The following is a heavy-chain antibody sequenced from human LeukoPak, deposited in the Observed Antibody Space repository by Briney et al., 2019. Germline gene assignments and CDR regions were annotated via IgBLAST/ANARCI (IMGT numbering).Heavy chain of an antibody. J-gene: IGHJ4*02. Sequence: PGRSLRLSCAASGFTFSNYGIHWVRQAPGKGLEWVAVISYDGTNKYYAGSVKGRFTISRDNSKSTLYLQMNSLRAEDTAVYYCAKENDFVYWGQGTLVTVSS. V-gene: IGHV3-30*18. CDR3: AKENDFVY. CDR2: ISYDGTNK. D-gene: IGHD3-3*01. CDR1: GFTFSNYG.